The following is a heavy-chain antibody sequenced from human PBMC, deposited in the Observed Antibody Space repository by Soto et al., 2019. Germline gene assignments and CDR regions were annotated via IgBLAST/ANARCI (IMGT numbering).Heavy chain of an antibody. D-gene: IGHD5-12*01. Sequence: ASVKVSCKASEYTFTGYYMHWVRQAPGQGLEWMGWINPNSGGTNYAQKFQGRVTMTRDTSTSTAYMELSRLRSDDTAVYYCARGRHYDNWFDPWGQGTLVTVSS. CDR2: INPNSGGT. V-gene: IGHV1-2*02. CDR1: EYTFTGYY. J-gene: IGHJ5*02. CDR3: ARGRHYDNWFDP.